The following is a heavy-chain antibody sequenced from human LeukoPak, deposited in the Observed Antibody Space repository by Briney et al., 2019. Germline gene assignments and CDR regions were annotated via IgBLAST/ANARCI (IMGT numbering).Heavy chain of an antibody. D-gene: IGHD4-11*01. J-gene: IGHJ4*02. Sequence: GGSLRLSCAASGFTFSNYAMNWVRLAPGKGLEWVSTISGSSGSTYYADSVKGRFTISRDNSKNTLYLQMNSLRAEDTAVYHCAKERRFTDFFDYWGQGALVTVSS. V-gene: IGHV3-23*01. CDR2: ISGSSGST. CDR1: GFTFSNYA. CDR3: AKERRFTDFFDY.